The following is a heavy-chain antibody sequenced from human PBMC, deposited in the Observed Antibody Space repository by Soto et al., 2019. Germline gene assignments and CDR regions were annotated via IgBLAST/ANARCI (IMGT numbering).Heavy chain of an antibody. V-gene: IGHV2-5*02. D-gene: IGHD1-26*01. CDR1: GFSLSTSGVG. J-gene: IGHJ4*02. Sequence: AGPTLVNPPQTLTLTCGFSGFSLSTSGVGVGWIRQPPGKALEWLALVYWDDDKRYSPSLKSSITITKDTSKNHVVLTMANMDPVDTGTYFCIPRPVCGISADYWRQGSRVTASS. CDR3: IPRPVCGISADY. CDR2: VYWDDDK.